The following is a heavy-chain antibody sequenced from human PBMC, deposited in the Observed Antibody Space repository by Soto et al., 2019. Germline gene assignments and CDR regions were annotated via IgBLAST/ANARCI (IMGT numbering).Heavy chain of an antibody. CDR1: GFTFSSYS. D-gene: IGHD6-6*01. CDR2: ISSSSSYI. Sequence: WSLRLSCAASGFTFSSYSMNWVRQAPGKGLEWVSSISSSSSYIYYADSVKGRFTISRDNAKDSLYLQMNSLRAEDTAVYYCAILRGSSSSNYYYYYGMGVWGQGTTVTVSS. CDR3: AILRGSSSSNYYYYYGMGV. J-gene: IGHJ6*02. V-gene: IGHV3-21*01.